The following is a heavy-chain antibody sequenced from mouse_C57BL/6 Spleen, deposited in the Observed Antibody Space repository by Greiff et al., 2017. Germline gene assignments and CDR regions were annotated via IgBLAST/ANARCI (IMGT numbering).Heavy chain of an antibody. CDR2: ISDGGSYT. D-gene: IGHD1-1*01. CDR3: AREGDYGSSPYYFDY. J-gene: IGHJ2*01. V-gene: IGHV5-4*01. Sequence: EVQGVESGGGLVKPGGSLKLSCEASGFTFSSYAMSWVRQTPEKRLEWVATISDGGSYTYYPDNVKGRFTISRDNAKNNLYLQMSHLKSEDTAMYYCAREGDYGSSPYYFDYWGQGTTLTVSS. CDR1: GFTFSSYA.